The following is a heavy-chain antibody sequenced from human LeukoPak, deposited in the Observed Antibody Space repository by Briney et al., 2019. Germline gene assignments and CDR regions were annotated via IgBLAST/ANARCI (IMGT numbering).Heavy chain of an antibody. CDR1: GYTFTSYG. V-gene: IGHV1-18*01. D-gene: IGHD6-13*01. CDR2: ISAYNGNT. Sequence: ASVKVSCKASGYTFTSYGISWVRQAPGQGLEWMGWISAYNGNTNYAQKLQGRVTMTTDTSTSTTYMELRSLRSDDTAVYYCARGDLGIAAAGHFDYWGQGTLVTVSS. CDR3: ARGDLGIAAAGHFDY. J-gene: IGHJ4*02.